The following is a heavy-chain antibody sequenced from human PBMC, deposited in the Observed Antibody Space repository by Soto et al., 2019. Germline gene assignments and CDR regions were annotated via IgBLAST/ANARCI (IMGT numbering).Heavy chain of an antibody. D-gene: IGHD6-19*01. J-gene: IGHJ4*02. CDR3: ARDGGSGWLDY. CDR1: GFTFPTYT. CDR2: IIHDGSDK. V-gene: IGHV3-30-3*01. Sequence: QVQLVESGGGVVQPGRSLRLSCAASGFTFPTYTIHWVRRAPGKGLEWVTLIIHDGSDKYYADSVKGLFTISRDNSKNTLFLQMNSLRPEDTAVYYCARDGGSGWLDYRGRGTLVTVSS.